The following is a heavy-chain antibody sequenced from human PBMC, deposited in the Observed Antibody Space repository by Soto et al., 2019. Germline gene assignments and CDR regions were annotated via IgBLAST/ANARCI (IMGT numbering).Heavy chain of an antibody. D-gene: IGHD3-3*01. J-gene: IGHJ5*02. V-gene: IGHV4-4*02. Sequence: QVQLQESGPGLVKPSGTLSLTCAVSSGSISSSNWWSWVRQPPGKGLEWIGEIYHSGSTNYNPSLKSRVAISVDKSKNQFSLKLSSVTAADTAVYYCAGRITIFGVDHKGPYNWFDPWGQGTLVTVSS. CDR3: AGRITIFGVDHKGPYNWFDP. CDR2: IYHSGST. CDR1: SGSISSSNW.